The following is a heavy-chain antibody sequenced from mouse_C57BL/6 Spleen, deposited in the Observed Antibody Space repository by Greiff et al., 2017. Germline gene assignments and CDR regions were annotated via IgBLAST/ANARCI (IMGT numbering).Heavy chain of an antibody. V-gene: IGHV6-6*01. CDR3: ARDWDWYFDV. CDR2: IRHKANNHAT. CDR1: GFTFSDAW. J-gene: IGHJ1*03. Sequence: EVKLVESGGGLVQPGGSMTLSCAASGFTFSDAWMDWVRQSPVKGLEWVAEIRHKANNHATYYAVSVKGRFTISRDDSKSSVYLQMNSLRAEDTGMYYWARDWDWYFDVWGTGTTVTVSS. D-gene: IGHD4-1*01.